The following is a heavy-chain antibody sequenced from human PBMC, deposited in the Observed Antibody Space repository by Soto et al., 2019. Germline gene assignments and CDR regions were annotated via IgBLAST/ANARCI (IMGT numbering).Heavy chain of an antibody. CDR3: ASGNDYGDYQMGY. J-gene: IGHJ4*02. V-gene: IGHV4-39*01. D-gene: IGHD4-17*01. CDR1: GGSISSSSYY. CDR2: IYYSGST. Sequence: SETLSLTCTVSGGSISSSSYYWGWIRQPPGKGLEWIGSIYYSGSTYYNPSLKSRVTISVDTSKNQFSLKLSSVTAADTAVYYCASGNDYGDYQMGYWGQGTLVTVSS.